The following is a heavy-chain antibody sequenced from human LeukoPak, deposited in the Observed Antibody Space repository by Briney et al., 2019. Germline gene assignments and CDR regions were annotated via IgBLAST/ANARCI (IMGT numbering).Heavy chain of an antibody. CDR1: GYTLTELS. Sequence: ASVKVSCKVSGYTLTELSMHWVRQAPGKGLEWMGIINPSGGSTSYAQKFQGRVTMTRDTSTSTVYMELSSLRSEDTAVYYCARPISGGDAFDIWGQGTMVTVSS. CDR3: ARPISGGDAFDI. CDR2: INPSGGST. J-gene: IGHJ3*02. D-gene: IGHD1-26*01. V-gene: IGHV1-46*01.